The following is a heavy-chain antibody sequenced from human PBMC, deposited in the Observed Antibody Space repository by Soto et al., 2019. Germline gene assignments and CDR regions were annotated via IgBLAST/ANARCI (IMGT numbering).Heavy chain of an antibody. CDR1: GFTFSNYW. CDR2: IKQDGSEK. Sequence: EVPLVESGGGLVQPGGSLSLSCAASGFTFSNYWMTWVRQAPGKGLEWVANIKQDGSEKYFVDSVKGRSTISRDNAXTXASLHMDSLRVEDTAVYYCARVEGGYYGSGSYGFDYWGQGSLVTVSS. D-gene: IGHD3-10*01. J-gene: IGHJ4*02. V-gene: IGHV3-7*01. CDR3: ARVEGGYYGSGSYGFDY.